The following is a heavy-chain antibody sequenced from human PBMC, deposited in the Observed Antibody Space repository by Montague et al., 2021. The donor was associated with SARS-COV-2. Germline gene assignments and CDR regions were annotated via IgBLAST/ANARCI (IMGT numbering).Heavy chain of an antibody. CDR1: GGSIRSYY. CDR2: IYSSGST. D-gene: IGHD6-19*01. CDR3: AGHTRGWQPFDF. J-gene: IGHJ4*02. Sequence: SETLSLTCTVSGGSIRSYYWSWIRQPPGKGLEWIGEIYSSGSTNXNPSLKSRVTISMDTSKSQFSLKLTSVTAADTAVYYCAGHTRGWQPFDFWGQGTLVTVSS. V-gene: IGHV4-59*01.